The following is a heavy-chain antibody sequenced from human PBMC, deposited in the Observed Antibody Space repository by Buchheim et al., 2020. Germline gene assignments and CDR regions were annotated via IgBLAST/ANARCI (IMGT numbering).Heavy chain of an antibody. CDR3: ARVSGGYFDP. CDR1: GGSINSGGYY. Sequence: QVQLQESGPGLVKPSQTLSLTCTVSGGSINSGGYYWSWIRQHPGKGLEWIGYFFYSENTYYNPSLKRRIPISVDTSKNQFSLKLSSVTAADTAVYYCARVSGGYFDPWGRGTL. J-gene: IGHJ2*01. D-gene: IGHD3-10*01. CDR2: FFYSENT. V-gene: IGHV4-31*03.